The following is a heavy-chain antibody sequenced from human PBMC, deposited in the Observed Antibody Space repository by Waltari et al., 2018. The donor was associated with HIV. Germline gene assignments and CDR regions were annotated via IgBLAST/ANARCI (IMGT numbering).Heavy chain of an antibody. CDR2: ISYSWST. CDR1: GGSISSYY. Sequence: QVQLQESGPGLVKPSETLSHTCTVSGGSISSYYRSWNRQPPGKGLEWIGYISYSWSTNYNPSLKSRVTISVDTSKNQFSLKLSSVTAADTAVYYCAKVEMATRGSLFFDYWGQGTLVTVSS. D-gene: IGHD5-12*01. CDR3: AKVEMATRGSLFFDY. V-gene: IGHV4-59*01. J-gene: IGHJ4*02.